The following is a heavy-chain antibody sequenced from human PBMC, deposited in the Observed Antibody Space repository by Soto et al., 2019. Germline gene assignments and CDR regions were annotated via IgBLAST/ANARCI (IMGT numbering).Heavy chain of an antibody. J-gene: IGHJ4*02. D-gene: IGHD5-18*01. CDR3: ETTGVQLWFDY. V-gene: IGHV3-53*01. CDR2: IYSGGST. Sequence: VGSLRLSCTASGFIVSSNYMSWVRQAPGKGLEWVSLIYSGGSTYYADSVKGRFTISRDNSKNTLYLQMNSLRAEDTAVYYCETTGVQLWFDYWGQGTLVTAPQ. CDR1: GFIVSSNY.